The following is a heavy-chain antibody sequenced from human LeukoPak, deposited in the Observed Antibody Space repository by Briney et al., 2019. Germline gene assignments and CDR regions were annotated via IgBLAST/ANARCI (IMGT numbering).Heavy chain of an antibody. CDR2: ISSSSSYI. J-gene: IGHJ4*02. CDR3: ARGWGGYCSSISCWTDY. Sequence: GGSVRLSCWASGVNVKSDSMSGRRHAQGKGLEWVSSISSSSSYIYYADSVKGRFTISRDKAKNSLYLQKHTLRGDDTPVYYCARGWGGYCSSISCWTDYWGQGTLVTVSS. D-gene: IGHD2-2*01. CDR1: GVNVKSDS. V-gene: IGHV3-21*03.